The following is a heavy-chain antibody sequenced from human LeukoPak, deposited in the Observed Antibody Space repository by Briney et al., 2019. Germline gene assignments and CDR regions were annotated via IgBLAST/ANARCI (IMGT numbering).Heavy chain of an antibody. CDR1: GFTFSNAW. CDR2: IKSKTDGGTP. V-gene: IGHV3-15*01. CDR3: TTRRRRTMDSDY. D-gene: IGHD3-10*01. J-gene: IGHJ4*02. Sequence: GGSLRLSCAASGFTFSNAWMSWVRQAPGKGLEWVGRIKSKTDGGTPDYAAPVKGRFTISRDDSKNTLYLQMNSLKTEDTAVYYCTTRRRRTMDSDYWGQGTLVTVSS.